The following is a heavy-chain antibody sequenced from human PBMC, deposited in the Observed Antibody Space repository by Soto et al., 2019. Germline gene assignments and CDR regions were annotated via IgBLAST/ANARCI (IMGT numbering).Heavy chain of an antibody. Sequence: PSETLSLTCTVSGGSISSGGYCWSWLRQHPGKGLEWIGNIYYSGSTYYNPSLKSRVIISVDTSKKQFSLQLSSVTAADTAVYYCARGTLEGSHTGGYFDYWGQGTLVTVSS. CDR1: GGSISSGGYC. V-gene: IGHV4-31*03. D-gene: IGHD3-10*01. CDR2: IYYSGST. J-gene: IGHJ4*02. CDR3: ARGTLEGSHTGGYFDY.